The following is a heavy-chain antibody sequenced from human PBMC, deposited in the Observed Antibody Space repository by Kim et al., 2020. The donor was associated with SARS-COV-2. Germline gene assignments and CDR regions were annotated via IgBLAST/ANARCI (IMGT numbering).Heavy chain of an antibody. D-gene: IGHD6-13*01. J-gene: IGHJ4*02. V-gene: IGHV4-4*02. CDR3: ARVFGIAATFDY. Sequence: NYNPSLKSRVTISVDKSKNQFSLKLSSVTAADTAVYYCARVFGIAATFDYWGQGTLVTVSS.